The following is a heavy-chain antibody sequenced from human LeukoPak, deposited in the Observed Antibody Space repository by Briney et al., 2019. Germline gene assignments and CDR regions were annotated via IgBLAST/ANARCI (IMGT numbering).Heavy chain of an antibody. D-gene: IGHD2-15*01. Sequence: TGGSLRLSCAASGFTFTSFGMSWVRQAPGKGLEWISCVTSTSAICYAHSVKGRFTISRDSAKNSLYLQMDSLRAEDTAVYYCARRLPFYGMDVWGQGTAVTVSS. CDR2: VTSTSAI. CDR3: ARRLPFYGMDV. CDR1: GFTFTSFG. J-gene: IGHJ6*02. V-gene: IGHV3-48*03.